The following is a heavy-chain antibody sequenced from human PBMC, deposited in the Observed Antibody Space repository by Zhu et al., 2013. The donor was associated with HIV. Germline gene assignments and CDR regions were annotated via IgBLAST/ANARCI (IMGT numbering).Heavy chain of an antibody. CDR2: INPSGGST. CDR3: ARARVLNVRATTDHQYYFDY. J-gene: IGHJ4*02. V-gene: IGHV1-46*01. Sequence: VQLVQSGAEVKKPGASVKVSCKASGYTFTSYYMHWVRQAPGQGLEWMGIINPSGGSTSYAQKFQGRVTMTRDTSTSTVYMELSSLRSEDTAVYYCARARVLNVRATTDHQYYFDYWGQGPWSPSPQ. D-gene: IGHD4-17*01. CDR1: GYTFTSYY.